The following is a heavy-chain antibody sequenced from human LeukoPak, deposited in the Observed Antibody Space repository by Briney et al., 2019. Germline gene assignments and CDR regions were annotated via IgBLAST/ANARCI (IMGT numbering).Heavy chain of an antibody. CDR3: ARDSDTFYFDY. CDR1: GGSISNYY. D-gene: IGHD3-10*01. J-gene: IGHJ4*02. V-gene: IGHV4-59*01. Sequence: PSETLSLTCTVSGGSISNYYWSWIRQPPGKGLEWIGYIYYNGRTDYNPSLKSRVTISVDTSKNQFSLKLSSMTAADTAVYYCARDSDTFYFDYWGQGTLVTVSS. CDR2: IYYNGRT.